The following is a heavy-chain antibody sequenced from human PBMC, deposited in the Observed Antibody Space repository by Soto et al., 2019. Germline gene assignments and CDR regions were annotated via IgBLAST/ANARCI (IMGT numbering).Heavy chain of an antibody. CDR1: GFTFSSYA. V-gene: IGHV3-30-3*01. J-gene: IGHJ4*02. Sequence: LRLSCAASGFTFSSYAMHWVRQAPGKGLEWVAVISYDGSNKYYADSVKGRFTISRDNSKNTLYLQMNSLRAEDTAVYYCARGEYSSSAGLVLFDYWGQGTLVTVSS. D-gene: IGHD6-6*01. CDR2: ISYDGSNK. CDR3: ARGEYSSSAGLVLFDY.